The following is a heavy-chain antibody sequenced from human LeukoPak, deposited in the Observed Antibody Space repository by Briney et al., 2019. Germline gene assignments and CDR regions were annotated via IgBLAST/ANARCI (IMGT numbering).Heavy chain of an antibody. J-gene: IGHJ3*02. D-gene: IGHD3-22*01. Sequence: PWGALRLSCAASGFTFSSYAMSWVRPAPGKGLEWVSAISGSGGSTYYADSVKGRFTISRDNSKNTLYLQMNSLRAEDTAVYYCAKDFSRANYYDSSGYYFDAFDIWGQGTMVTVSS. CDR3: AKDFSRANYYDSSGYYFDAFDI. CDR2: ISGSGGST. CDR1: GFTFSSYA. V-gene: IGHV3-23*01.